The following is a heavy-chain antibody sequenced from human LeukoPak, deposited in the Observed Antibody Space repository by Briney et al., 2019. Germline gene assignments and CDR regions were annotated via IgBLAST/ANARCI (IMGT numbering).Heavy chain of an antibody. CDR1: GGSISSYY. CDR3: ARGGYSYGRYGYFDY. CDR2: IYYSGNT. V-gene: IGHV4-59*01. J-gene: IGHJ4*02. D-gene: IGHD5-18*01. Sequence: PSETLSLTCTVSGGSISSYYWSWIRQPPGKGLEWIGYIYYSGNTNYNPSHKSRVTISVDTSKNQFSLKLSSVTAADTAVYYCARGGYSYGRYGYFDYWGQGTLVTVSS.